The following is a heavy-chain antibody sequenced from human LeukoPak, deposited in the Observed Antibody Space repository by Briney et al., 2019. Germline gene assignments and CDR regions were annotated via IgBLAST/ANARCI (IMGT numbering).Heavy chain of an antibody. J-gene: IGHJ4*02. CDR3: AREPGDTVTSDY. CDR2: INPNSGGT. V-gene: IGHV1-2*02. CDR1: GYTFTGYY. D-gene: IGHD4-11*01. Sequence: ASVKVSCKASGYTFTGYYMHWVRQAPGQGLEWMGWINPNSGGTNYAQKFQGRVTMTRDTSISTAYMELSRLRSDDTAVYYCAREPGDTVTSDYWGQGTLVTVSS.